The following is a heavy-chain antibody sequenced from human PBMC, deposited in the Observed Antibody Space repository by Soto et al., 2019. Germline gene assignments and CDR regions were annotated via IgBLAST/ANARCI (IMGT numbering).Heavy chain of an antibody. J-gene: IGHJ4*02. CDR3: ARDYVGYCTSDVCYSKALDY. CDR1: GYTFTSYG. CDR2: ISSYIGNT. Sequence: QVQLVQSGAEMEKPGASVKVSCKASGYTFTSYGISWVRQAPGQGLEWMGCISSYIGNTKYAQKFQGIVTMATDTATSTAYMAVMCLRADDSAVYYCARDYVGYCTSDVCYSKALDYWGQGALVNVSS. D-gene: IGHD2-8*01. V-gene: IGHV1-18*01.